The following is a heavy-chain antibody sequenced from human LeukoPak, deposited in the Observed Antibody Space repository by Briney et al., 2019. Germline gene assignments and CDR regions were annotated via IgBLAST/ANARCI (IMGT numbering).Heavy chain of an antibody. D-gene: IGHD3-10*01. CDR1: GYSISSGYY. CDR3: ARHPRFGEPVDY. V-gene: IGHV4-38-2*02. CDR2: IYDSGNT. J-gene: IGHJ4*02. Sequence: PSETLSLTCTVSGYSISSGYYWGWIRQPPGKGLEWIGSIYDSGNTYYNPSLESRVTISVDMSKNQISLKLSSVTAADTAVYYCARHPRFGEPVDYWGQGTLVTVSS.